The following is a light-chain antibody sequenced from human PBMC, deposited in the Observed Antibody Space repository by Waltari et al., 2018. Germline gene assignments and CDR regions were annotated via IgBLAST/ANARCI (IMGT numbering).Light chain of an antibody. Sequence: QSALTQPASVSGSPGQSITISCTGTSSAVGFYNLVSWYQQHPDKAPKLIVYEVIERPSGVSTRFSGSKSGNTASLIISGLQAEDEADYYCCSYAGRNIWVFGGGTKVTVL. CDR1: SSAVGFYNL. J-gene: IGLJ3*02. CDR3: CSYAGRNIWV. CDR2: EVI. V-gene: IGLV2-23*02.